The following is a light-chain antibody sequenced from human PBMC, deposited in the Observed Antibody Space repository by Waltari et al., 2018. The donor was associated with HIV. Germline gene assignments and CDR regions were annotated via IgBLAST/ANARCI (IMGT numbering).Light chain of an antibody. V-gene: IGLV3-1*01. Sequence: SYELTQPPSVSVSPGQTASITCSGDKLGDKYACWSQQKPGQSPILVIDQDSRRASGIPERFSGSNSGNTATLTISGTQSMDEADYYCQAWDSSTAVFGGGTKLTVL. CDR2: QDS. CDR1: KLGDKY. J-gene: IGLJ2*01. CDR3: QAWDSSTAV.